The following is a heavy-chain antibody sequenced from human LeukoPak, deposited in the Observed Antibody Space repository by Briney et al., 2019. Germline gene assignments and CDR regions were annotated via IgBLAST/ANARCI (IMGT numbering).Heavy chain of an antibody. CDR2: ITGSGGSA. J-gene: IGHJ4*02. V-gene: IGHV3-23*01. Sequence: GGSLRLSCAVSGFTFNGYAMSWVRQSPGKGLEWVSGITGSGGSAYYTDSVKGRFTISRDNSKNTLYLQMNSLRAEDKAVYYCAKGRCSGGSCYGRGFDYWGQGTLVTVSS. D-gene: IGHD2-15*01. CDR3: AKGRCSGGSCYGRGFDY. CDR1: GFTFNGYA.